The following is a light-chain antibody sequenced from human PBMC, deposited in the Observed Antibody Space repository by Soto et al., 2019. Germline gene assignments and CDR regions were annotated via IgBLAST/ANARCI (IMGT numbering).Light chain of an antibody. Sequence: EIVMTQSPATLSVSPGESATLSCRASQSLSSNLAWYQQKPGQAPRLLMYGASPRATGIPARFSGSGSGTEFTLTISSLQSEDFAVYYCQQYKDWPLTFGGGTKVEIK. J-gene: IGKJ4*01. V-gene: IGKV3-15*01. CDR1: QSLSSN. CDR3: QQYKDWPLT. CDR2: GAS.